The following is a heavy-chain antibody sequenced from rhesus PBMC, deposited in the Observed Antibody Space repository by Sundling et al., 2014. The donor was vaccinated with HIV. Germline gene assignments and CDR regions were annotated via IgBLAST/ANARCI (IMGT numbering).Heavy chain of an antibody. CDR3: AKVLYSGYSYPTGFDY. V-gene: IGHV3S42*01. D-gene: IGHD5-24*01. J-gene: IGHJ4*01. CDR2: INSGGSRT. Sequence: EVQLVETGGGLVQPGGSLKLSCAASGFTFSGYGMNWVRQAPGKGLDWVSGINSGGSRTYYADSVKRRFTISRDNSKNTLSLEMNSLTAEDTAVYYCAKVLYSGYSYPTGFDYWGQGVLVTVSS. CDR1: GFTFSGYG.